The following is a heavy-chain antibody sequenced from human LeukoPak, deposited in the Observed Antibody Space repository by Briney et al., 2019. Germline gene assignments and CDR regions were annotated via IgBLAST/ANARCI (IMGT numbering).Heavy chain of an antibody. CDR2: IYPGDSAT. J-gene: IGHJ4*02. Sequence: GESLKISCRGSGYSFTAYWVAWVRRMPGKGLEWMATIYPGDSATTYSPSFQGQVTISADKSITTAYLQWSSLNASDTAMYYCARPAAGLGGFDYWGQGTLVTVSS. CDR1: GYSFTAYW. D-gene: IGHD3-16*01. V-gene: IGHV5-51*01. CDR3: ARPAAGLGGFDY.